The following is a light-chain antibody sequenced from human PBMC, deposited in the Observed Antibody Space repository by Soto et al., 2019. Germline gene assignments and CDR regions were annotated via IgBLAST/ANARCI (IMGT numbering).Light chain of an antibody. CDR3: SAYTSSTTVA. V-gene: IGLV2-14*03. J-gene: IGLJ2*01. CDR1: SSDIGADNY. Sequence: QSALTQPASVSGSPGQSITISCTGTSSDIGADNYVSWYQQHPGKSPKLMIYDVIYRPSGVSNRFSGSKSGNTASLTISGLRAEDEADYYCSAYTSSTTVAFGGGTKLTVL. CDR2: DVI.